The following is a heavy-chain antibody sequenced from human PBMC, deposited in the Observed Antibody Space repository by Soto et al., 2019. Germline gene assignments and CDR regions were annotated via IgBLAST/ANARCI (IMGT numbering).Heavy chain of an antibody. J-gene: IGHJ4*02. CDR3: ARGLPNAVAGTDY. CDR1: GGSFSGYY. Sequence: QVQLQQWGAGLLKPSETLSLTCAVYGGSFSGYYWSWIRQPPGKGLEWIGEINHSGSTNYNPSLKGRVTISVDTSKNQFSLKLSSVTAADTAVYYCARGLPNAVAGTDYWGQGTLVTVSS. V-gene: IGHV4-34*01. D-gene: IGHD6-19*01. CDR2: INHSGST.